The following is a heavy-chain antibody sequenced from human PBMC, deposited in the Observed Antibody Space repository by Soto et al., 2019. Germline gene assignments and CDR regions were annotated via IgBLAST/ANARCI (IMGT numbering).Heavy chain of an antibody. Sequence: EVQLVESGGGLVQPGGSLRLSCAASGFTFSSYDMHWVRQATGKGLEWVSAIGTAGDTYYPGSVKGRFTISRENAKNSLYLQMNSLRAGDTAVYYCAREVAGLGAFDIWGQGTMVTVSS. V-gene: IGHV3-13*01. CDR2: IGTAGDT. CDR3: AREVAGLGAFDI. CDR1: GFTFSSYD. J-gene: IGHJ3*02. D-gene: IGHD2-21*01.